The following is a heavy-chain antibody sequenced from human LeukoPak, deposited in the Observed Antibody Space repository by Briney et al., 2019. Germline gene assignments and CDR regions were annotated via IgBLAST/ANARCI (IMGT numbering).Heavy chain of an antibody. Sequence: SETLSLTCTASGGSISSSSYYWGWIRQPPGKGLEWIGSIYYSGSTYYNPSLKSRVTISVDTSKNQFSLKLSSVTAADTAVYYCTRDLRGYCSSTSCFLDWFDPWGQGTLVTVSS. D-gene: IGHD2-2*01. V-gene: IGHV4-39*07. CDR3: TRDLRGYCSSTSCFLDWFDP. CDR2: IYYSGST. J-gene: IGHJ5*02. CDR1: GGSISSSSYY.